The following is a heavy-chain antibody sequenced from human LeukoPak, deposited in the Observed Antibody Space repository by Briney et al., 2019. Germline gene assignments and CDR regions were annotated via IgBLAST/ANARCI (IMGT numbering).Heavy chain of an antibody. CDR3: ARGRLIAARWVD. CDR1: GYTFTSYD. J-gene: IGHJ4*02. Sequence: ASVKVSCKASGYTFTSYDINWVRQATGQGLEWMGWMNPNSGNTGYAQKFQGRVTMTRNTSISTAYMELSSLRSEDTAVYYCARGRLIAARWVDWGQGTPVTVSS. D-gene: IGHD6-6*01. V-gene: IGHV1-8*01. CDR2: MNPNSGNT.